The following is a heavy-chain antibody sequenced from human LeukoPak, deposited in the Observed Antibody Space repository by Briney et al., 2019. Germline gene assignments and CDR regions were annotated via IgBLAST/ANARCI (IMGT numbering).Heavy chain of an antibody. J-gene: IGHJ4*02. CDR2: IKSGSGT. CDR3: AKAGGYSYAYYFDY. Sequence: GGSLRLSCAASRFTFNTYVMSWVRQTPGKGLQWVSSIKSGSGTDYADSVKGRFTISRDNSKNTLYLQMNSLRAEDTAVYYCAKAGGYSYAYYFDYWGQGTLVTVSP. D-gene: IGHD5-18*01. CDR1: RFTFNTYV. V-gene: IGHV3-23*01.